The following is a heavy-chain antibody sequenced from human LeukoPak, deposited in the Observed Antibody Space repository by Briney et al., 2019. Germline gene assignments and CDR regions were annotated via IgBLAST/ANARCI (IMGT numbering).Heavy chain of an antibody. V-gene: IGHV4-59*01. CDR2: IYYSGST. CDR3: ARVGYGDYNWFDP. D-gene: IGHD4-17*01. J-gene: IGHJ5*02. Sequence: SETLSLTCTVSGGSISSYYWSWIRQPPGKGLEWIGYIYYSGSTNSNPSLKSRVTISVDTSKNQFSLKLSSVTAADTAVYYCARVGYGDYNWFDPWGQGTLVTVSS. CDR1: GGSISSYY.